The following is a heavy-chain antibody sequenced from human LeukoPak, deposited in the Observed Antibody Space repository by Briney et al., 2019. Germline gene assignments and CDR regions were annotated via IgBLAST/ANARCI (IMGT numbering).Heavy chain of an antibody. CDR2: ISSSSSYI. CDR3: ARGDRDGYDY. CDR1: GFTFSSYS. D-gene: IGHD5-24*01. J-gene: IGHJ4*02. Sequence: GGSLRLSCAASGFTFSSYSMNWVRQAPGKGLEWVSSISSSSSYIYYADSVKGRFTISRGNAKNSLYLQMNSLRAEDTAVYYCARGDRDGYDYWGQGTLVTVSS. V-gene: IGHV3-21*01.